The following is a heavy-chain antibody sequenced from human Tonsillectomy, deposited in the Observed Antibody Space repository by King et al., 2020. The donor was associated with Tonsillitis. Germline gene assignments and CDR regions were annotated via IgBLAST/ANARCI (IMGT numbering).Heavy chain of an antibody. V-gene: IGHV3-23*04. J-gene: IGHJ4*02. Sequence: VQLVESGGGLVQPGGSLRLSCAASGFTFTTHAMNWVRQAPGKGLEWVSVISGSGASTYSADSVKGRFTISRDNSKNTLYLQMNSLRAEDTAVYYCAKDRKTYYDTSGFSNWGQGTLVTVSS. CDR3: AKDRKTYYDTSGFSN. CDR1: GFTFTTHA. CDR2: ISGSGAST. D-gene: IGHD3-22*01.